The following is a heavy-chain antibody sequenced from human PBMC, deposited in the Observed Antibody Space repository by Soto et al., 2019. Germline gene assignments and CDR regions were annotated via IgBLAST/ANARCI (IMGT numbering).Heavy chain of an antibody. Sequence: SETLSLTCTVSGGSLSGYYWSWVRQPPGKGLEWIGYMYKTGSTVYNPSFKSRVTISVDTSKNQFSLKLNSVTAADTAVYYCARDLWGYCGTDCYPLDVWGQGTTVTVSS. V-gene: IGHV4-59*01. CDR3: ARDLWGYCGTDCYPLDV. D-gene: IGHD2-21*02. CDR2: MYKTGST. CDR1: GGSLSGYY. J-gene: IGHJ6*02.